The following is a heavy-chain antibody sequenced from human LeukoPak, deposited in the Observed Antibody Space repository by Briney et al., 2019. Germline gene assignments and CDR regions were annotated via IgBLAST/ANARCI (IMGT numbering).Heavy chain of an antibody. Sequence: PGGSLRLSCSVSGFTVSSNYMIWVRQAPGRGLEWVSIVYSDFTTYYSDSVKGRFTISRDTSKNTLYLQMNSLRAEDTAVYYCASGGCDSSGYYAYYFDYWGQGTLVTVSS. D-gene: IGHD3-22*01. CDR2: VYSDFTT. V-gene: IGHV3-66*01. J-gene: IGHJ4*02. CDR3: ASGGCDSSGYYAYYFDY. CDR1: GFTVSSNY.